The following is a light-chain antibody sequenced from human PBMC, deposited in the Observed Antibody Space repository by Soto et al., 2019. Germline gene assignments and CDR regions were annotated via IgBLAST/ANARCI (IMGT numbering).Light chain of an antibody. CDR3: QQYHHWPPIT. J-gene: IGKJ5*01. CDR1: QSVTSN. V-gene: IGKV3-15*01. CDR2: GAS. Sequence: EIVLTQSPGTLSLSPGERATLSCRASQSVTSNVAWYQQKPGQAPRLLIYGASTRATGIPARFSGSGSGTEFTLTISSLQSEDFAVYYCQQYHHWPPITFGQGTRLEIK.